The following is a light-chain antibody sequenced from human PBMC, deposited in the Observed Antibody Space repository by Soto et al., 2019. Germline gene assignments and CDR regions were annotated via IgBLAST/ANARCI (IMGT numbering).Light chain of an antibody. J-gene: IGKJ2*01. CDR3: QQYNSYSPYT. CDR1: QSISSW. Sequence: DIQMNQSPSTLSASVGDRVTITCRASQSISSWLAWYQQKPGKAPKLLIYKASSLESGVPSRFSGSGSGTESTLTISSLQPDDFATYYCQQYNSYSPYTFGQGTKLEIK. CDR2: KAS. V-gene: IGKV1-5*03.